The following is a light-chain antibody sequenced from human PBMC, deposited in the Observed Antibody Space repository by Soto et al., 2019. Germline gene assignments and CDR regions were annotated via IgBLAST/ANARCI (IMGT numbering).Light chain of an antibody. CDR2: GAS. Sequence: IVLTQSPGTLSLSPGEVSTLSCSASQSVSSSYIAWYQQKPGQAPRLLIYGASTRATGIPARFSGSGSGTEFTLTISSLQPDDFATYYCQHYNSYSEAFGQGTKV. J-gene: IGKJ1*01. V-gene: IGKV3D-7*01. CDR1: QSVSSSY. CDR3: QHYNSYSEA.